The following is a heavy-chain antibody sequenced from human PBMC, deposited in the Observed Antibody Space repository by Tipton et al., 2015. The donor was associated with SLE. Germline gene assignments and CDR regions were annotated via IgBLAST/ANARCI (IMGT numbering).Heavy chain of an antibody. Sequence: QLVQSGAEVKKPGESLKISCKGSGYSFTSYWIGWVRQMPGKGLEWMGIIYPGDSDTRYSPSFQCQVTISADKSISTAYLQWSSLKASDTAMYYCARHAHIQQWLVPFDYWGQGTLVTVSS. CDR1: GYSFTSYW. V-gene: IGHV5-51*01. CDR3: ARHAHIQQWLVPFDY. J-gene: IGHJ4*02. D-gene: IGHD6-19*01. CDR2: IYPGDSDT.